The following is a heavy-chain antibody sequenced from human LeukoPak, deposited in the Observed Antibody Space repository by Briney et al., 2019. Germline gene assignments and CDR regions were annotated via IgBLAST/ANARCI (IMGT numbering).Heavy chain of an antibody. Sequence: GGSLRLSCAASGFTFSDYYMSWIRQAPGKGLEWVSYISSSGSTIYYADSVKGRFTISRDNAENSLYLQMNSLRAEDTAVYYCAREPSMVRGVNNWFDPWGQGTLVTVSS. CDR3: AREPSMVRGVNNWFDP. V-gene: IGHV3-11*01. CDR2: ISSSGSTI. CDR1: GFTFSDYY. J-gene: IGHJ5*02. D-gene: IGHD3-10*01.